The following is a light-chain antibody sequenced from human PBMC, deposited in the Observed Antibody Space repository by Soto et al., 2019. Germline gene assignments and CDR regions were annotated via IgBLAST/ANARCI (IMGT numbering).Light chain of an antibody. V-gene: IGKV3-20*01. CDR3: QQYGNSPWT. CDR2: GAS. CDR1: QRVGSSY. Sequence: EIVFKQSPGTLSLSPGERATLSCRASQRVGSSYLAWYQHKPDQAPRLLIYGASGRATGTPDRFSGSGSGTDFSLTISRLEPEDFAVYYCQQYGNSPWTFGQGTKVDIK. J-gene: IGKJ1*01.